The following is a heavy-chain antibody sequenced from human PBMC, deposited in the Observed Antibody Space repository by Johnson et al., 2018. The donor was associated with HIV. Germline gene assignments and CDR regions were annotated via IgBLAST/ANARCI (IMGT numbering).Heavy chain of an antibody. CDR2: INWNGGST. CDR3: ARGFHRGGAFDI. D-gene: IGHD1-14*01. CDR1: GFTFDDYG. Sequence: EMQLVESGGGVVRPGGSLRLSCAASGFTFDDYGMSWVRQAPGKGLEWVSGINWNGGSTGYADSVKGRFTISRDNSKNTLYLQMNSLRAEDTAVYYCARGFHRGGAFDIWGQGTMVTVSS. V-gene: IGHV3-20*04. J-gene: IGHJ3*02.